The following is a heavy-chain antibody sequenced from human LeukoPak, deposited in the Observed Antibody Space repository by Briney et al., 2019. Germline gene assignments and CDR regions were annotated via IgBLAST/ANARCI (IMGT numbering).Heavy chain of an antibody. CDR3: ASVGYCSTTSCPFDP. CDR1: GGSISNYY. Sequence: SETLSLTCTGSGGSISNYYWNWIRQPPGKGLEWIGYIYYTGSTNYNPSLKSRVTISVDTSKNQFSLKLSSVTAADTAVYFCASVGYCSTTSCPFDPWGQGTLVTVSS. D-gene: IGHD2-2*01. J-gene: IGHJ5*02. V-gene: IGHV4-59*01. CDR2: IYYTGST.